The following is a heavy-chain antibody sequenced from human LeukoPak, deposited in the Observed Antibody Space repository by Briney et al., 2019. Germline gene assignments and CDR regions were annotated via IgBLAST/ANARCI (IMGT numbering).Heavy chain of an antibody. Sequence: ASVKVSCKASGGTFSSYTISWVRQAPGQGVEWMGGIIPILGIANYAQKFQGRVTIPADKSTSTAYMELSSLRSEDTAVYYCAREYCSSTSCTADFDYWGQGTLVTVSS. CDR3: AREYCSSTSCTADFDY. CDR2: IIPILGIA. V-gene: IGHV1-69*10. D-gene: IGHD2-2*01. CDR1: GGTFSSYT. J-gene: IGHJ4*02.